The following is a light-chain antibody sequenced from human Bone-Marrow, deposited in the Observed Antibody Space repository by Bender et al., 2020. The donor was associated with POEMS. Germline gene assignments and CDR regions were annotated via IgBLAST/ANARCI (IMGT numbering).Light chain of an antibody. J-gene: IGLJ1*01. CDR3: QVWDDGSDPSYV. V-gene: IGLV3-21*03. CDR2: DDS. Sequence: SYVLTQPPSVSVAPGKTARIPCGGNNIGAKSVHWYQQRPGQAPVLVVYDDSDRPSNIPDRFSGSNSGNTATLTISRVEAGDEADYYCQVWDDGSDPSYVFGSGTKVTVL. CDR1: NIGAKS.